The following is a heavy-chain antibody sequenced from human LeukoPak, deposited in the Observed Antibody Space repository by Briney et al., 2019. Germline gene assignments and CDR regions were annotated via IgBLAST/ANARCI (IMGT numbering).Heavy chain of an antibody. Sequence: GESLKISCKGSGYSFTSYWIGWVRQMPGKGLEWMGIIYPGDSDTRYSPSFQGQVTISADKSISTAYLQWSSLKASDTAMYYCASGNYDFWSGYEYYFDYWGQGTLVTVSS. CDR2: IYPGDSDT. CDR3: ASGNYDFWSGYEYYFDY. V-gene: IGHV5-51*01. J-gene: IGHJ4*02. CDR1: GYSFTSYW. D-gene: IGHD3-3*01.